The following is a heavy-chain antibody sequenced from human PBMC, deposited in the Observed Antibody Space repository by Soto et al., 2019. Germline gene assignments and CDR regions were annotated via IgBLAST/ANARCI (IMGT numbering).Heavy chain of an antibody. J-gene: IGHJ4*02. D-gene: IGHD3-10*01. Sequence: EVQLVESGGGLVQPGGSLRLSCAASGFTVSSNYMSWVRQAPGKGLEWVSVIYSGGSTYYADSVKGRFTISRHNSKNTLYLQMKSLSAEDTAVYYCARDMGRGVIDYWGQGTRVSVSS. CDR3: ARDMGRGVIDY. CDR1: GFTVSSNY. V-gene: IGHV3-53*04. CDR2: IYSGGST.